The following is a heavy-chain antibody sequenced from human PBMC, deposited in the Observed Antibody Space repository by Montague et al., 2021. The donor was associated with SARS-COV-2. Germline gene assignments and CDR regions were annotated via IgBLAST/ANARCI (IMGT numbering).Heavy chain of an antibody. CDR1: GFTFRDYY. CDR2: LSATTGYT. Sequence: SLRLSCAASGFTFRDYYMGWIRRAPGKGLEWISYLSATTGYTNNADSVKGRFTISRDNAKNSLFLYMNSLRAEDTAVYYCARMDYGDPNSGYYFDNWGLGTPVTVSS. J-gene: IGHJ4*02. D-gene: IGHD4-17*01. V-gene: IGHV3-11*03. CDR3: ARMDYGDPNSGYYFDN.